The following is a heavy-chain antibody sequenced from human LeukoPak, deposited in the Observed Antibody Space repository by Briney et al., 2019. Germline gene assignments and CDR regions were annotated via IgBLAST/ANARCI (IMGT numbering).Heavy chain of an antibody. CDR2: IYYSGST. Sequence: SETQSLTCTVSGGSISSSSYYWGWIRQPPGKGLEWIGSIYYSGSTYYNPSLKSRVTISVDTSKNQFSLKLSSVTAADTAVYYCASYGSGSYYPPNFLDYWGQGTLVTVSS. V-gene: IGHV4-39*01. J-gene: IGHJ4*02. CDR3: ASYGSGSYYPPNFLDY. CDR1: GGSISSSSYY. D-gene: IGHD3-10*01.